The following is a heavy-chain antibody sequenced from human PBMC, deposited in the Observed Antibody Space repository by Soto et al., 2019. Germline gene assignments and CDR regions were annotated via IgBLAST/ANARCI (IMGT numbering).Heavy chain of an antibody. CDR1: GFTFSSYA. Sequence: QVQLVESGGGVVQPGRSLRLSCAASGFTFSSYAMHWVRQAPGKGLEWVAVISYDGSNKYYADSVKGRFTISRDNSKNTLYLQMNRLRAEDTAVYYCARDPCISTSCYAQRYYYYYYGMDVWGQGTTVTVSS. D-gene: IGHD2-2*01. CDR3: ARDPCISTSCYAQRYYYYYYGMDV. V-gene: IGHV3-30-3*01. CDR2: ISYDGSNK. J-gene: IGHJ6*02.